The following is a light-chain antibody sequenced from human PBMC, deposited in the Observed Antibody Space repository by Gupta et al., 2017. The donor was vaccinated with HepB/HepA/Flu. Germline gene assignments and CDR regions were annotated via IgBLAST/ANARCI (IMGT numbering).Light chain of an antibody. J-gene: IGLJ1*01. CDR1: SSDVGGYNY. CDR2: DVS. V-gene: IGLV2-14*03. CDR3: SSYTSSSTLGV. Sequence: QSALTQPPSVSASPGQSTTISCPGTSSDVGGYNYVSWYQQHPGKAPKLMIYDVSNRPSGVSNRFSGSKSGNTASLTISGLQAEDEADYYCSSYTSSSTLGVFGTGTKVTVL.